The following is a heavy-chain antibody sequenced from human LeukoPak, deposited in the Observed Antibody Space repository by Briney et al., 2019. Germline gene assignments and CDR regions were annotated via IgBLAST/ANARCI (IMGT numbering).Heavy chain of an antibody. V-gene: IGHV1-8*02. J-gene: IGHJ1*01. CDR2: MNPNSGNT. CDR3: AYRQGYYDSSGYYSEYFQH. Sequence: PEASVKVSCKTSGYSFILYGISWVRQATGQGLEWMGWMNPNSGNTGYAQKFQGRVTMTRNTSISTAYMELSSLRSEDTAVYYCAYRQGYYDSSGYYSEYFQHWGQGTLVTVSS. D-gene: IGHD3-22*01. CDR1: GYSFILYG.